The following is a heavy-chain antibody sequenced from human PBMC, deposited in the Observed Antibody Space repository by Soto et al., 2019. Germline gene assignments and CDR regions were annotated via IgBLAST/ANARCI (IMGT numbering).Heavy chain of an antibody. V-gene: IGHV3-48*03. CDR1: RFSLSDYE. CDR2: ISGTGSAT. J-gene: IGHJ3*01. D-gene: IGHD3-16*01. CDR3: TRMIRFLYDPFDL. Sequence: PGGSLRLSCEASRFSLSDYELNWVRQAPGKGLDWISYISGTGSATYYADSVKGRFTISRDNTQNSMYLQMDNLRVEDTAVYYCTRMIRFLYDPFDLWGQGTMVTVSS.